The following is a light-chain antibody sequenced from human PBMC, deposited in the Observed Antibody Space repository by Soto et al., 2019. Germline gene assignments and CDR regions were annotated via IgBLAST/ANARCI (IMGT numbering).Light chain of an antibody. J-gene: IGLJ2*01. CDR3: LAGDGTGV. Sequence: SYELTQPPSVSVSPGQTASITCSGAKLGDKYACWYRQKPGQSPVLVIYQHNKRPSGIPGRFSGSISGNTATLSISGTQAMDGAGYYCLAGDGTGVFGVGTKLTVL. V-gene: IGLV3-1*01. CDR1: KLGDKY. CDR2: QHN.